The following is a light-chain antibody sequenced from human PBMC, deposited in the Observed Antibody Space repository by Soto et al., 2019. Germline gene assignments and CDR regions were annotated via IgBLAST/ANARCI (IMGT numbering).Light chain of an antibody. CDR2: AAS. CDR1: QDIRNY. CDR3: QQYDKYPRT. V-gene: IGKV1-16*02. Sequence: DIQMTQSPSSLSASVGDRITITCRASQDIRNYLAWFQQKPGKAPKFLIYAASTLQPGAPSKFSGCGSGTDFTLTISSPQPEDFATYYCQQYDKYPRTFGQGTTVEIK. J-gene: IGKJ1*01.